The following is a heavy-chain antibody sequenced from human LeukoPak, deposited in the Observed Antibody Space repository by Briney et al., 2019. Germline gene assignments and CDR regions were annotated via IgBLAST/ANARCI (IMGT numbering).Heavy chain of an antibody. V-gene: IGHV3-30*02. Sequence: PGGALRLSCAASGFIFSNYGMHWVRQTPGKGLEGVTFIKSYGSEKDYADAVKGRFTISRDKYKSTLYLQMNSLRAEDTAVYYCARDLIYCSGGSCYPHYYFDYWGQGTLVTVSS. CDR1: GFIFSNYG. J-gene: IGHJ4*02. CDR3: ARDLIYCSGGSCYPHYYFDY. CDR2: IKSYGSEK. D-gene: IGHD2-15*01.